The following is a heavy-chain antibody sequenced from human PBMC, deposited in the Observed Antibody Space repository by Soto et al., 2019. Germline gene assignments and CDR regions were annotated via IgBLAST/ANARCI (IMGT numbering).Heavy chain of an antibody. D-gene: IGHD3-3*01. J-gene: IGHJ6*02. CDR3: ARDMRYYGFWSGPAHYYGMDV. V-gene: IGHV3-7*01. CDR2: IKQDGSEK. Sequence: GGSLRLSCAASGFTFSSYWMSWVRQAPGKWLEWVANIKQDGSEKYYVDSVKGRFTISRDNAKNSLYLQMNSLRAEDTAVYYCARDMRYYGFWSGPAHYYGMDVWGQGXTVTV. CDR1: GFTFSSYW.